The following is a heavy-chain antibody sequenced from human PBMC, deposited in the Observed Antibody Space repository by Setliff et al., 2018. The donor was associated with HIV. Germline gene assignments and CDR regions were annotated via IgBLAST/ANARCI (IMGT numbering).Heavy chain of an antibody. Sequence: PSETLSLTCTVSGDSISSSTFYWGWIRQPPGKGLEWIGSIYYSGTTYYNPSLKSRVAISVDTSKNQFSLRLNSVTAADTAVYYCARGATLLPGYSDRWEYFYMDVWGKGTTVTVSS. D-gene: IGHD5-12*01. CDR3: ARGATLLPGYSDRWEYFYMDV. CDR2: IYYSGTT. CDR1: GDSISSSTFY. V-gene: IGHV4-39*01. J-gene: IGHJ6*03.